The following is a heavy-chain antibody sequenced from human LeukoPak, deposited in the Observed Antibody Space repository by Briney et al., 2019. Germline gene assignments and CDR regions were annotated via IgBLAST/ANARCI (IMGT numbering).Heavy chain of an antibody. Sequence: GGSLRLSCAASGFTFSTYSMNWVRQAPGKGLEWVSSISSSSNYIYYADSVKGRFSISRDDAKNSLFLQMNGLRAEDTAVYYCARDMTTATTCYLQHWGQGTLVTVSS. J-gene: IGHJ1*01. D-gene: IGHD4-17*01. V-gene: IGHV3-21*01. CDR1: GFTFSTYS. CDR2: ISSSSNYI. CDR3: ARDMTTATTCYLQH.